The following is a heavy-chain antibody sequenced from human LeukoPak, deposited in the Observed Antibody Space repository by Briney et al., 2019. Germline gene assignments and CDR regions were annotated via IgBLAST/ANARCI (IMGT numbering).Heavy chain of an antibody. V-gene: IGHV1-69*05. CDR2: IIPIFGTA. CDR3: ARVGCSSSSCLDY. CDR1: GGTFSSYA. Sequence: ASVKVSCKASGGTFSSYAMSWVRQAPGQGLEWMGRIIPIFGTANYAQKFQGRVTITTDESTSTAYMSLSSLRSEDTAVYYCARVGCSSSSCLDYWGQGTLVTVSS. D-gene: IGHD2-2*01. J-gene: IGHJ4*02.